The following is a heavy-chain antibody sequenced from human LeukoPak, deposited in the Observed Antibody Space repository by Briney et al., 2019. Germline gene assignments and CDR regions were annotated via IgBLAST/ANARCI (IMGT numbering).Heavy chain of an antibody. V-gene: IGHV3-23*01. D-gene: IGHD2-8*01. CDR3: AKGGDPDCTNGVCYLTG. CDR2: ISGSGGST. CDR1: GFTFSSYA. Sequence: PGGSLRLSCAASGFTFSSYAMSWVRQAPGKGLEWVSAISGSGGSTYYADSVKGRFTISRDNSKNTLYLQMNSLRAEDTAVYYCAKGGDPDCTNGVCYLTGWGQGTLVTVSS. J-gene: IGHJ4*02.